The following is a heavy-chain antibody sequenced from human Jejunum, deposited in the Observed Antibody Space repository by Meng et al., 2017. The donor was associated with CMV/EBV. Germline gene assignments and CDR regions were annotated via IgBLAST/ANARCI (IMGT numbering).Heavy chain of an antibody. CDR3: GTLKDTSGFYGPAY. Sequence: QVPLAQSGSAFKKPGASVKVPCKASGYTFTRYPMNWVRQATGHGRGWMGWISSNTGNPTYAQGFIGRFVCSVDTSVSTAYLQISSLKAEDTAVYYCGTLKDTSGFYGPAYWGQGALVTVSS. D-gene: IGHD6-19*01. J-gene: IGHJ4*02. CDR2: ISSNTGNP. V-gene: IGHV7-4-1*02. CDR1: GYTFTRYP.